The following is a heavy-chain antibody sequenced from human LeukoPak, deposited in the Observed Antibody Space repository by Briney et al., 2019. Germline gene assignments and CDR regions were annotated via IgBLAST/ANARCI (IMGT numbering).Heavy chain of an antibody. V-gene: IGHV1-18*01. CDR1: GGTFSSYA. J-gene: IGHJ6*03. D-gene: IGHD4-17*01. Sequence: ASVKASCKASGGTFSSYAISWVRQAPGQGLEWMGWISAYNGNTNYAQKLQGRVTMTTDTSTSTAYMELRSLRSDDTAVYHCARGGYYGANPYYYYYMDVWGKGTTVTVSS. CDR3: ARGGYYGANPYYYYYMDV. CDR2: ISAYNGNT.